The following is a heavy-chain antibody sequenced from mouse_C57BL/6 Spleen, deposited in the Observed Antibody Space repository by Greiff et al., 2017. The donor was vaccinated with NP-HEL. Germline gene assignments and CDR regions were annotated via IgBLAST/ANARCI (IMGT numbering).Heavy chain of an antibody. V-gene: IGHV1-7*01. CDR3: ARSTTVVEYFDV. J-gene: IGHJ1*03. Sequence: QVQLQQSGAELANPGASVKLSCKASGYTFTSYWMHWVKQRPGQGLEWIGYINPSSGYTKYNQKFKDKATLTADKSSSTAYMQLSSLTYDDSAVYYCARSTTVVEYFDVWGTGTTVTVSS. CDR2: INPSSGYT. D-gene: IGHD1-1*01. CDR1: GYTFTSYW.